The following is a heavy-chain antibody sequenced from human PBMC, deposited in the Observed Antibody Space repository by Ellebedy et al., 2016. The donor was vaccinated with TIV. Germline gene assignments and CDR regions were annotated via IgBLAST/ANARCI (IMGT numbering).Heavy chain of an antibody. CDR3: AREGNDYGDYGLPFDY. D-gene: IGHD4-17*01. J-gene: IGHJ4*02. V-gene: IGHV1-2*02. CDR1: GYTFTGYY. Sequence: ASVKVSCKASGYTFTGYYMHWVRQAPGQGLEWMGWINPNSGGTNYAQKFQGRVTMTRDTSISTAYMELSRLRSDDTAVYYCAREGNDYGDYGLPFDYWGQGTLVTVSS. CDR2: INPNSGGT.